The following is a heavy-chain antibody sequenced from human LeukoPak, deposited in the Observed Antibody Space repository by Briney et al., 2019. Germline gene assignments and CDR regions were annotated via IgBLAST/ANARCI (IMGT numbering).Heavy chain of an antibody. D-gene: IGHD7-27*01. J-gene: IGHJ4*02. CDR3: ARDQSPKWGSGERYFDY. Sequence: GGSLTLSCAASGFTFNTYGVHWVRQAPGKGLEWVAVMKYGGSDIYYADSVKGRFTISRDNSKTMVYLQMNSLRGEDTAVYYCARDQSPKWGSGERYFDYWGQGTLVTVSS. V-gene: IGHV3-33*01. CDR2: MKYGGSDI. CDR1: GFTFNTYG.